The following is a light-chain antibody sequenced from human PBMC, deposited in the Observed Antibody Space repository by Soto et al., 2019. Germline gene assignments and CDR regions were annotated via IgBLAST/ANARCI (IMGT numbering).Light chain of an antibody. Sequence: EIVLTQSPATLSLSPGDRATLSCGASQSVRSSYVAWYQQKAGLAPRLLIYDGSSRASGIPDRFSGSGSGTDFTLTIGRLEPEDFAFYYCQQYDSSAPLSFGGGTKVEMK. J-gene: IGKJ4*01. CDR3: QQYDSSAPLS. CDR2: DGS. V-gene: IGKV3D-20*01. CDR1: QSVRSSY.